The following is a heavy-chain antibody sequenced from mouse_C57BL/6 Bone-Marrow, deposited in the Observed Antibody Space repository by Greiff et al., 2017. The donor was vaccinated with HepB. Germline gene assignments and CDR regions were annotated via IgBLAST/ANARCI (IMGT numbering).Heavy chain of an antibody. Sequence: VQLQQPGAELVKPGASVKLSCKASGYTFTSYWMHWVKQSPGRGLEGIGRIDPNSGGTKYKEKFKSKATLTVDKPSRTAYMQLSSLTSEDSAVYYCVLGFAYWGQGTLVTVSA. J-gene: IGHJ3*01. CDR3: VLGFAY. V-gene: IGHV1-72*01. CDR2: IDPNSGGT. CDR1: GYTFTSYW.